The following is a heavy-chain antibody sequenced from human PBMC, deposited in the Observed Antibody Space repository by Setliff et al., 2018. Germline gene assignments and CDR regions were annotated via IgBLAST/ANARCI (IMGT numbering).Heavy chain of an antibody. D-gene: IGHD6-13*01. V-gene: IGHV3-7*03. J-gene: IGHJ4*02. CDR3: ARCSTWDNHYPHFNY. Sequence: GGSLRLSCAASGFTFSDYWMSWVRQAPGKGLEWVANRKQDGSEKYYVDSVKGQFTISRDNSGNTLYLLMSSLRAEDTAVYYCARCSTWDNHYPHFNYWGQGTLVTVSS. CDR2: RKQDGSEK. CDR1: GFTFSDYW.